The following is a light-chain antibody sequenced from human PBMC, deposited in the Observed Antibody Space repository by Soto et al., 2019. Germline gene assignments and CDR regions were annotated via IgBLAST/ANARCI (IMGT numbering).Light chain of an antibody. J-gene: IGKJ3*01. Sequence: DIVMTQSPLSLPVTPGEPASISCRSSHSLLDSDGYNYLDWYLQKPGQSPQLLVYLGSTRSSGVTYRFSGSGSGTEFTLQISRVEAEDVGVYYCMQALQTPFTFGPGTKVEIK. CDR1: HSLLDSDGYNY. CDR3: MQALQTPFT. CDR2: LGS. V-gene: IGKV2-28*01.